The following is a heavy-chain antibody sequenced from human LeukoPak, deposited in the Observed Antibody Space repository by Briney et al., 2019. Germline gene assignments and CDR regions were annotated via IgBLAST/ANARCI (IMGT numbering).Heavy chain of an antibody. CDR1: GFTFSSYS. D-gene: IGHD3-10*01. Sequence: GGSLRLSCAASGFTFSSYSMNWVRQAPGKGLEWVSSISSSSSYIYYADSVKGRFTISRDNAKNSLYLQMNSLRAEDTAVYHCARDPRGSGTETDYWGQGTLVTVSS. V-gene: IGHV3-21*01. CDR2: ISSSSSYI. J-gene: IGHJ4*02. CDR3: ARDPRGSGTETDY.